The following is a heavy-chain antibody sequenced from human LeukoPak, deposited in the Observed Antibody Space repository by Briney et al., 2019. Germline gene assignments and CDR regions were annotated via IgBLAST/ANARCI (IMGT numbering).Heavy chain of an antibody. Sequence: GESLRFSCAASGFTFKDFYMGWIRQAPGKGLEWVSYISNVGRTVYYADSVKGRFTISRDNAKNSVYLQMHSLRAEDTAVYYCAKDGDGDFFDHWGQGTLVTVS. D-gene: IGHD4-17*01. J-gene: IGHJ4*02. V-gene: IGHV3-11*01. CDR3: AKDGDGDFFDH. CDR2: ISNVGRTV. CDR1: GFTFKDFY.